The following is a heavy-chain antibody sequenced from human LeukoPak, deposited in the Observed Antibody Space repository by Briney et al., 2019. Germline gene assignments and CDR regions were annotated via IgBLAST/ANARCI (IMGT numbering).Heavy chain of an antibody. D-gene: IGHD3-16*02. V-gene: IGHV4-38-2*02. J-gene: IGHJ4*02. Sequence: SETLSLTCTVSGYSISSGYYWGWIRQPPGKGLEWIGSIYHSGSTYYNPSLKSRVTISVDTSKNQFSLKLSSVTAADTAVYYCARQKLEADYVWGSYRYMFSGFDYRGQGALVTVSS. CDR2: IYHSGST. CDR1: GYSISSGYY. CDR3: ARQKLEADYVWGSYRYMFSGFDY.